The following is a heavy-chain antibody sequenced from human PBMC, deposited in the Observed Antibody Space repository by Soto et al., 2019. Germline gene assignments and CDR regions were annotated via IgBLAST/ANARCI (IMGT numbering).Heavy chain of an antibody. V-gene: IGHV4-59*03. CDR3: AAYRGALYFDF. J-gene: IGHJ4*02. CDR2: VFYGGT. D-gene: IGHD4-4*01. CDR1: GRSMSSNY. Sequence: KPSETLSLTCSVSGRSMSSNYWSWLRQSSDKGLEWLGYVFYGGTDYNPSLGGRVSMSVQTSKSQFSLTLSSVTAADTAVYYCAAYRGALYFDFWGQGIQVTVSS.